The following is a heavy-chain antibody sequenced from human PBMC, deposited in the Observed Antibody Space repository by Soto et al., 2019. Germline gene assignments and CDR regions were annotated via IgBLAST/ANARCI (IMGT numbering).Heavy chain of an antibody. CDR1: GDFISSGGYY. V-gene: IGHV4-31*03. Sequence: QVQLQESGPGLVKPSQTLSLTCTVSGDFISSGGYYWSWIRQLPGKGLELRGYICPSGTTYYTPSRKRRITISVDTSKNQFSLNLSSVTAADTAVYYCARTDSSGYYFVYWGQGTLVTVFS. CDR2: ICPSGTT. CDR3: ARTDSSGYYFVY. J-gene: IGHJ4*02. D-gene: IGHD3-22*01.